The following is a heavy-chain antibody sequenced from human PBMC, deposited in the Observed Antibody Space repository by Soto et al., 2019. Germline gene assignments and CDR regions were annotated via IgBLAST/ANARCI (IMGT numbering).Heavy chain of an antibody. V-gene: IGHV1-3*01. D-gene: IGHD3-22*01. CDR2: INAGNGNT. Sequence: WGYQANRKRVEWMGWINAGNGNTKYSQKFQGRVTITRDTSASTAYMELSSLRSEDTAVYYCARGGISDSSGYYYFSAFDIWGQGTMVTISS. CDR3: ARGGISDSSGYYYFSAFDI. J-gene: IGHJ3*02.